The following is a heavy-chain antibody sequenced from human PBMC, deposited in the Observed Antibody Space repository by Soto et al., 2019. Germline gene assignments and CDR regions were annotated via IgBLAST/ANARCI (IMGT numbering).Heavy chain of an antibody. CDR1: AGSISPGLSY. D-gene: IGHD2-8*01. J-gene: IGHJ6*02. CDR2: IYYSGST. Sequence: SETPSPTSTVSAGSISPGLSYWSWIRQHPGRGLEWIGYIYYSGSTHYKPSLRSRVTISVYXFSTXFSLRLSFVTAADTAVYCCARVECKEPPGYCANGVRPGYGMDVWRQGATVTVS. CDR3: ARVECKEPPGYCANGVRPGYGMDV. V-gene: IGHV4-31*03.